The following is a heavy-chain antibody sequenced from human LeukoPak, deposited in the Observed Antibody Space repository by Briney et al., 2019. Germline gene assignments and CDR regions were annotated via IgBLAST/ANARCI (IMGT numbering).Heavy chain of an antibody. J-gene: IGHJ4*02. D-gene: IGHD3-9*01. V-gene: IGHV4-30-4*01. CDR3: ARVGSSDLILTGYFDY. Sequence: PSETLSLTCTVSGGSISSGDYYWSWIRQPPGKSLEWIGYIYYSGSTYYNPSLKSRVTISVDTSKNQFSLKLSSVTAADTAVYYCARVGSSDLILTGYFDYWGQGTLVTVSS. CDR2: IYYSGST. CDR1: GGSISSGDYY.